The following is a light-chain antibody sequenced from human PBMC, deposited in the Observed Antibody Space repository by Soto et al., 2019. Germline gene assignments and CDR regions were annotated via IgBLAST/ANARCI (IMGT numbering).Light chain of an antibody. Sequence: DIQMTQSPSSLPASVGDRVTLTCRASQSISTYLNWYQQKPGEAPKLLIYAASSLQSGVPSRLSGSGSGTDFTLTISSLQPEDFANYYCQQSYTIPYTFGQGTKLEIK. V-gene: IGKV1-39*01. CDR2: AAS. CDR1: QSISTY. J-gene: IGKJ2*01. CDR3: QQSYTIPYT.